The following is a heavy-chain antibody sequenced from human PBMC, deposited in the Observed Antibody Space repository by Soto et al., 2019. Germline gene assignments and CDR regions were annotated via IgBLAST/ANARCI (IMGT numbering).Heavy chain of an antibody. D-gene: IGHD1-7*01. Sequence: GGSLRLSCAASGFTFSGSAMHWVRQASGKGLEWVGRIRSKANSYATAYAASVKGRFTISRDDSKNTAYLQMNSLKTEDTAVYYCTRQAGTTRPMNYYYYYMDVWGKGTTVTVSS. J-gene: IGHJ6*03. V-gene: IGHV3-73*01. CDR3: TRQAGTTRPMNYYYYYMDV. CDR1: GFTFSGSA. CDR2: IRSKANSYAT.